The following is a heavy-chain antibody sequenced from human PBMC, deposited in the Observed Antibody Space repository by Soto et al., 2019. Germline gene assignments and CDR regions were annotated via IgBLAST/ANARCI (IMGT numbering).Heavy chain of an antibody. D-gene: IGHD2-15*01. J-gene: IGHJ5*02. CDR1: GGTFSSYA. CDR3: ARDCSAGSCYHNWFDP. V-gene: IGHV1-69*01. Sequence: QLQLVQSGAEVKKPGSSVKVSCKASGGTFSSYAISWVRQAPGQGLEWMGGIIPIFGTANYAQKFQGRVTITADDSTSTAYMEVSSMRSEDTAVYYCARDCSAGSCYHNWFDPWGQGTLVTVSS. CDR2: IIPIFGTA.